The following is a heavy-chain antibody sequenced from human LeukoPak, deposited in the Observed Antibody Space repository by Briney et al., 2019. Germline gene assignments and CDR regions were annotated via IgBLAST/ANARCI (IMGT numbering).Heavy chain of an antibody. J-gene: IGHJ5*02. CDR3: AKDGCSSTSCYQDFNWFDP. Sequence: GGSLRLSCATSGFTFDDYAMHWVRQAPGKGLEWVSVISWNSGSIGYADSVKGRFTISRDNAKNSLYLQMNSLRAEDTALYYCAKDGCSSTSCYQDFNWFDPWGQGTLVTVSS. D-gene: IGHD2-2*01. CDR2: ISWNSGSI. CDR1: GFTFDDYA. V-gene: IGHV3-9*01.